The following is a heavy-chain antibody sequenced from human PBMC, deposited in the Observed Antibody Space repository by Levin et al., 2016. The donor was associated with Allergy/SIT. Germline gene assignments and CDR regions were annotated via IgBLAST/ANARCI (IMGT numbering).Heavy chain of an antibody. J-gene: IGHJ4*02. Sequence: GGSLRLSCAASGFTFSSYGMHWVRQAPGKGLEWVAVIWYDGSNKYYADSVKGRFTISRDNSKNTLYLQMNSLRAEDTAVYYCARPGGSSWYQAGQPSDYWGQGTLVTVSS. CDR3: ARPGGSSWYQAGQPSDY. CDR1: GFTFSSYG. CDR2: IWYDGSNK. D-gene: IGHD6-13*01. V-gene: IGHV3-33*01.